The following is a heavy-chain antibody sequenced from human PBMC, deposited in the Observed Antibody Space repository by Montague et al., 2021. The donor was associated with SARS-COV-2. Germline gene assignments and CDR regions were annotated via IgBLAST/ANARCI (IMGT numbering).Heavy chain of an antibody. Sequence: CAISGDSVSSHIAAWNWIRQSPSRGLEWLGRTYYSSKWYNDYAVSVRSLITISPNTSKNQFSLQLNSVTPEDTAVYYCTQERGPGRTTWHYFDYWGQGTLVTVSS. J-gene: IGHJ4*02. CDR3: TQERGPGRTTWHYFDY. V-gene: IGHV6-1*01. D-gene: IGHD1-14*01. CDR2: TYYSSKWYN. CDR1: GDSVSSHIAA.